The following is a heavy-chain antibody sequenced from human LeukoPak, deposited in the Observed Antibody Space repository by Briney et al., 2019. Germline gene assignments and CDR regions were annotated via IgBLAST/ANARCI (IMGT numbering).Heavy chain of an antibody. CDR3: ARGGNGKYNFDY. D-gene: IGHD1-1*01. CDR1: GGTFSSYT. J-gene: IGHJ4*02. Sequence: GASVKVSCKASGGTFSSYTISWVRQAPGQGLEWMGGIIPIFSTADYAQKFQGRVTITADKSTSTAYMGLSSLRSEDTAVYYCARGGNGKYNFDYWGQGTLVTVSS. V-gene: IGHV1-69*06. CDR2: IIPIFSTA.